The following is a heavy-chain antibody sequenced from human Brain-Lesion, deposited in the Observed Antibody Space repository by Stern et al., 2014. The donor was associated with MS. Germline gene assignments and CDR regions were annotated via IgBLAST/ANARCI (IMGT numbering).Heavy chain of an antibody. CDR2: INGVDDKT. CDR3: ARDDHRDSSGHYAPFDY. D-gene: IGHD3-22*01. CDR1: GYTFIRYA. J-gene: IGHJ4*02. V-gene: IGHV1-3*01. Sequence: VQLVQSGAEVKKPGASVKVSCKASGYTFIRYAMQWVRQAPGQRLEWMGPINGVDDKTKYSHKFQGRVTITRDTSANTVYMELSSLRSEDTAVYYCARDDHRDSSGHYAPFDYWGQGTRVTVSS.